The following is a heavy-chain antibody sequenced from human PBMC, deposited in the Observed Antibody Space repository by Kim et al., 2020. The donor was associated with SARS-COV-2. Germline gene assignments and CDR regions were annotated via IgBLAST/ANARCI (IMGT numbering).Heavy chain of an antibody. Sequence: ASVKVSCKASGYTFIGYYMHWVRQAPGQGLEWMGWINPNSGVTNYAQKFQGWVTMTRDTSISTAYMELSRLRSDDTAVYSCARETTVTTGVAAFDIWGQGTMVTVSS. V-gene: IGHV1-2*04. CDR1: GYTFIGYY. D-gene: IGHD4-17*01. CDR2: INPNSGVT. J-gene: IGHJ3*02. CDR3: ARETTVTTGVAAFDI.